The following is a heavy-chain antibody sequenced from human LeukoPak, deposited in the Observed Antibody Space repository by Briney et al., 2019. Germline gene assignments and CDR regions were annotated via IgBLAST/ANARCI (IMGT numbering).Heavy chain of an antibody. V-gene: IGHV3-23*01. CDR2: ISGSGDNT. D-gene: IGHD3-10*01. CDR1: GFTFSSYA. Sequence: GGSLRLSCAASGFTFSSYAMSWVRQAPGKGLEWVSGISGSGDNTYYADSVKGRFTISRDNSKNTLYLQMNSLIIEDTAVYYCARGDYYGSGRYSSWFDPWGQGTLVTVSS. J-gene: IGHJ5*02. CDR3: ARGDYYGSGRYSSWFDP.